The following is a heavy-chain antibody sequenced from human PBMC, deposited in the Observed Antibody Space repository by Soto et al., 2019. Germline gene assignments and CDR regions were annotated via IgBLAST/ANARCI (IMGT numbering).Heavy chain of an antibody. J-gene: IGHJ4*02. CDR1: GGSISSSSYY. Sequence: QLQLQESGPGLVKPSETLSLTCTVSGGSISSSSYYWGWIRQPPGKGLEWIGSIYYSGSTYYNPSLKSRVTISVDTSKNQFSLKLSSVTAADTAVYYCAGTRRGVPAYFDYWGQGTLVTVSS. CDR3: AGTRRGVPAYFDY. V-gene: IGHV4-39*01. D-gene: IGHD2-8*01. CDR2: IYYSGST.